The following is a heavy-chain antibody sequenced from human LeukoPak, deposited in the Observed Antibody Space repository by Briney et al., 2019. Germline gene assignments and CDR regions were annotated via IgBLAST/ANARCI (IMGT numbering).Heavy chain of an antibody. CDR2: ISSDRSYI. J-gene: IGHJ4*02. Sequence: PGGSLRLSCAASGFTFITYSMNWVRQAPGKGLEWVSSISSDRSYIYYADSVKGRFTISRDNAKSSLYLQMNSLRAEDTAVYYCARAPGAMILVDWGQGTLVTVSS. V-gene: IGHV3-21*01. D-gene: IGHD3-22*01. CDR1: GFTFITYS. CDR3: ARAPGAMILVD.